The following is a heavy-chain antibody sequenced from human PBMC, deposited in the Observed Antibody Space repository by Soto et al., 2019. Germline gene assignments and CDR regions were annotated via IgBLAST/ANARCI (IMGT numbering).Heavy chain of an antibody. CDR1: GFTFSSHA. CDR3: AKRRGVIVLNYFDY. V-gene: IGHV3-23*01. D-gene: IGHD3-16*02. J-gene: IGHJ4*02. CDR2: ISGSGGST. Sequence: EVQLLESGGGLVQPGGSLRLSCAASGFTFSSHAMSWVRQAPGQGLEWVSAISGSGGSTYYADSVKGRFTISRDNSKNTLYLQMNSLRAEDTAVYYCAKRRGVIVLNYFDYWGQGTLVTVSS.